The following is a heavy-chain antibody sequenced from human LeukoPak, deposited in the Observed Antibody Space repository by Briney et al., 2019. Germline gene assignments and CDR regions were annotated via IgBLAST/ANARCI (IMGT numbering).Heavy chain of an antibody. V-gene: IGHV3-7*01. CDR1: GFTFSNYW. D-gene: IGHD3-10*01. J-gene: IGHJ3*02. CDR2: IKQDGSEI. Sequence: PGGSLRLSCAASGFTFSNYWMSWVRRAPGKGLEWVANIKQDGSEIYYVDSVKGRFTISRDNAKNSLYLQMNSLRAEDTAVYYCARNMVRGYEDAFDIWGQGTMVTVSS. CDR3: ARNMVRGYEDAFDI.